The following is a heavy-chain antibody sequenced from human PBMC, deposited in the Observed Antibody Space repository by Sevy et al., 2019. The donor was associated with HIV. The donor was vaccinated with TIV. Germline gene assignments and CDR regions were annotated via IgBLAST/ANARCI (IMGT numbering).Heavy chain of an antibody. D-gene: IGHD1-26*01. Sequence: ASVKVTGKVSGYIFITYGISWVRQAPGQGLEWMGCISVYNGDTRYAQKLQGRVTMTTDTSTSTAYMELRSLRCDDTAVYYCARYWGEGATSDCFDYWGQGTLVTVSS. CDR1: GYIFITYG. J-gene: IGHJ4*02. CDR2: ISVYNGDT. V-gene: IGHV1-18*01. CDR3: ARYWGEGATSDCFDY.